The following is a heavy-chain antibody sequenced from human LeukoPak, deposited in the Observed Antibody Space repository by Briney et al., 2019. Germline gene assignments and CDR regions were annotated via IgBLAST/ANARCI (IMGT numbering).Heavy chain of an antibody. CDR3: ARGVTSNGFGP. J-gene: IGHJ5*02. V-gene: IGHV4-61*02. D-gene: IGHD4-11*01. Sequence: PSETLSLTCTVSGGSISINGDYWNWIRQPAGKGLEWIGRIYTSGSTNFSPSLKSRVTISVDTSKNQFSLQLKSVIAADTAVYYCARGVTSNGFGPWGQGTLVTVSS. CDR1: GGSISINGDY. CDR2: IYTSGST.